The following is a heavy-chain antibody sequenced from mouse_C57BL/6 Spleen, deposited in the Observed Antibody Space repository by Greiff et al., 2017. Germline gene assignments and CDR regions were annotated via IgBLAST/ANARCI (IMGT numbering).Heavy chain of an antibody. J-gene: IGHJ4*01. D-gene: IGHD2-1*01. Sequence: EVQVVESEGGLVQPGSSMKLSCTASGFTFSDYYMAWVRQVPEKGLEWVANINYDGSSTYYLDSLKSRFIISRDNAKNILYLQMSSLKSEDTATYYCAIYYGNYEAMDYWGQGTSVTVSS. V-gene: IGHV5-16*01. CDR1: GFTFSDYY. CDR2: INYDGSST. CDR3: AIYYGNYEAMDY.